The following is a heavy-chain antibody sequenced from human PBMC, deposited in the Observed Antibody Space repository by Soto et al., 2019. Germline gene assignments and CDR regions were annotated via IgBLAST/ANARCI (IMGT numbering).Heavy chain of an antibody. CDR2: IIPIFDMT. CDR3: ARSLLGDHYDSDGLDS. J-gene: IGHJ4*02. D-gene: IGHD3-22*01. V-gene: IGHV1-69*02. Sequence: QVQLVQSGTEVKKPGSSVTVSCKASGGPYSKYSISWVRQAPGQGLEWMGRIIPIFDMTNYAQKFQGRVTITADKSTSTVYMVVSSLRFVDTAVYYCARSLLGDHYDSDGLDSWGQGTLVSVSS. CDR1: GGPYSKYS.